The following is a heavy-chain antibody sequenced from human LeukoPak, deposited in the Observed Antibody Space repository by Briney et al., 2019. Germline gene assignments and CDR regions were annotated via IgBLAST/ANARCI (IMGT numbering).Heavy chain of an antibody. V-gene: IGHV1-2*02. J-gene: IGHJ4*02. D-gene: IGHD2-21*02. Sequence: GASVKVSCKASGYTFTDYFMHWVRQAPGQRLEWMGWIYPNNGGTNYAQKFKDRVTMTGDTSVSTAYMELSSLTSDDTAMYYCAREGLRYCDYWSQGTLVTVSS. CDR3: AREGLRYCDY. CDR1: GYTFTDYF. CDR2: IYPNNGGT.